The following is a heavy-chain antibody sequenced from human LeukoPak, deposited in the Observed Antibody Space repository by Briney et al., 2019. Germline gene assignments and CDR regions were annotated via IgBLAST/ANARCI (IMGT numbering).Heavy chain of an antibody. D-gene: IGHD3-3*01. J-gene: IGHJ4*02. CDR1: GFTFSSYG. Sequence: PGGSLRLSCAASGFTFSSYGMHWVRQSPGKGLEWVAFIRYDGSNKYYTDSVKGRFTISRDDSKNTLYLQMSSLRAEDTAVYYCAKENSPRSLWSGSLDYWGQGTLVTVSS. V-gene: IGHV3-30*02. CDR3: AKENSPRSLWSGSLDY. CDR2: IRYDGSNK.